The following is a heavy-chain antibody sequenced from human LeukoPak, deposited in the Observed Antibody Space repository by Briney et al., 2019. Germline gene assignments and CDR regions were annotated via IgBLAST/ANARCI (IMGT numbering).Heavy chain of an antibody. CDR3: AREFSSYYFDY. V-gene: IGHV3-30*04. CDR1: GFTFGSYG. Sequence: PGGSLRLSCGASGFTFGSYGFHWVRPPPGKGLEWVAVISYDGSEKYYADSVKGRFTVSRDNSKNTLYLEVNRLRAEDTAIYYCAREFSSYYFDYWGQGTPVTVSS. J-gene: IGHJ4*02. CDR2: ISYDGSEK.